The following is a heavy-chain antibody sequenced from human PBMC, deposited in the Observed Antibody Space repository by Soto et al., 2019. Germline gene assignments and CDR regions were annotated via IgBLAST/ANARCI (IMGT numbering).Heavy chain of an antibody. V-gene: IGHV4-34*01. D-gene: IGHD3-3*01. Sequence: SETLSLTCAVYGGSFSGYYWSWIRQPPGKGLEWIGEINHSGSTNYNPSLKSRVTISVDTSKNQFSLKLSSVTAADTAVYYCARRGARRYDFWSGYYDPDYYYYMDVWGKGTTVTVSS. J-gene: IGHJ6*03. CDR1: GGSFSGYY. CDR3: ARRGARRYDFWSGYYDPDYYYYMDV. CDR2: INHSGST.